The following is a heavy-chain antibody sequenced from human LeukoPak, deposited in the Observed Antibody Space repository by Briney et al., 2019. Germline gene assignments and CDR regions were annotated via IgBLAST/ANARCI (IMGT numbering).Heavy chain of an antibody. V-gene: IGHV4-59*01. D-gene: IGHD4-23*01. CDR2: IYYSGST. J-gene: IGHJ6*02. CDR1: GGSISSYY. Sequence: SETLSLTCTVSGGSISSYYWSWIRQPPGKGLEWIGYIYYSGSTNYNPSLKSRVTISVDTSKNQFSLKLSSVTAADTAVYYCARYVYGDNFHYYYGMDVWGQGTTVTVSS. CDR3: ARYVYGDNFHYYYGMDV.